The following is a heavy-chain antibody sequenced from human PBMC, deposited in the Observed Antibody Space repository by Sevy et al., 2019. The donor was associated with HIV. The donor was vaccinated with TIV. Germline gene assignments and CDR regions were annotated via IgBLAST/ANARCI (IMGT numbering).Heavy chain of an antibody. V-gene: IGHV3-7*01. D-gene: IGHD4-17*01. CDR2: IKQDGSEK. CDR1: GFTFSSYW. Sequence: GSLRLSCAASGFTFSSYWMSWVRQAPGKGLEWVANIKQDGSEKYYVDSVKGRFTISRDNAKNSLYLQMNSLRAEDTAVYYCARGWERMTTVTKGYYYGMDVWGQGTTVTVSS. CDR3: ARGWERMTTVTKGYYYGMDV. J-gene: IGHJ6*02.